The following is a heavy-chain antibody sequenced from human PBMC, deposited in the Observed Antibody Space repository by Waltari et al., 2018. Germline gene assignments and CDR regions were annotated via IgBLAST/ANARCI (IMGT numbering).Heavy chain of an antibody. D-gene: IGHD3-10*01. CDR3: VKVSGRGDTFYYHGMDD. CDR1: GFTFSDYA. CDR2: ISSTGGSK. J-gene: IGHJ6*04. Sequence: EVQLVESGGGLVQPGGSLRLSCLASGFTFSDYAMHWVRQGPGTGLEYVSAISSTGGSKYYGDSVRGRLTSSRDNSKNTVELQMSGLRGEDTAVYYWVKVSGRGDTFYYHGMDDWGKGTAVTVSS. V-gene: IGHV3-64D*06.